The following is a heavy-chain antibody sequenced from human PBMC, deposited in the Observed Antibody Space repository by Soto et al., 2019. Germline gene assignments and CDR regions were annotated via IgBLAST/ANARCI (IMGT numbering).Heavy chain of an antibody. V-gene: IGHV1-8*01. Sequence: ASVKVSCKASGYTFTSYDINWVRQATGQGLEWMGWMNPNSGNTGYAQKLQGRVTMTTDTSISTAYMELSSLRSDDTAVYYCARVVAVAGLDYWGQGTLVTVSS. CDR3: ARVVAVAGLDY. J-gene: IGHJ4*02. CDR2: MNPNSGNT. CDR1: GYTFTSYD. D-gene: IGHD6-19*01.